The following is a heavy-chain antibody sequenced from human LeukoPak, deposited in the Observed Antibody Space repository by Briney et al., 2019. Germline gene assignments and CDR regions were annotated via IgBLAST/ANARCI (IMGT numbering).Heavy chain of an antibody. D-gene: IGHD3-9*01. Sequence: GGSLRLSCAASGFLFRNYAMSWVRQAPGKGLEWVSAITGSGDTTYYADSVKGRFTVSRDNSENTLYVEMNTLRAEDTAVYYCAKWGDYDILTGYYVSDFWGQGTLVTASS. J-gene: IGHJ4*02. CDR1: GFLFRNYA. CDR3: AKWGDYDILTGYYVSDF. CDR2: ITGSGDTT. V-gene: IGHV3-23*01.